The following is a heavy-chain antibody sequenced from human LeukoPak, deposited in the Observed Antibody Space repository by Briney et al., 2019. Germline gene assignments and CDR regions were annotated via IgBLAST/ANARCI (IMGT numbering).Heavy chain of an antibody. V-gene: IGHV3-23*01. J-gene: IGHJ6*02. Sequence: QPGGSLRLSCAASGFTFSSYAMSWVRQAPGKGLEWVSAISGSGASTYYADSVKGRFTISRDNSKNTLYLQMNSLRAEDTAVYYCARRGQYCSSTSCTGYYYGMDVWGQETTVTVSS. D-gene: IGHD2-2*01. CDR1: GFTFSSYA. CDR2: ISGSGAST. CDR3: ARRGQYCSSTSCTGYYYGMDV.